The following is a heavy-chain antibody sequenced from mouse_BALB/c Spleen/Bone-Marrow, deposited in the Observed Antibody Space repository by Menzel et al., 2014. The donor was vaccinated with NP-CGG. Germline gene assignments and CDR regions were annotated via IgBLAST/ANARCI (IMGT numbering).Heavy chain of an antibody. CDR2: ISNGSSTI. CDR3: ARGGNFAWFAY. D-gene: IGHD2-1*01. V-gene: IGHV5-17*02. J-gene: IGHJ3*01. Sequence: EVQGVESGGGLVQPGGSRKLSCAASGFTFSSFGMHWVRQAPEKGLEWVAYISNGSSTIYYADTVKGRFTISRDNPKNTLFLQMTSLRSEDTAMYYCARGGNFAWFAYWGQGTLVTVSA. CDR1: GFTFSSFG.